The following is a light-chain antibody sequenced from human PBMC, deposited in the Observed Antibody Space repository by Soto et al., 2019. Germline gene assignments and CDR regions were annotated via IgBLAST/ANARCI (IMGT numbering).Light chain of an antibody. V-gene: IGKV1-27*01. CDR2: AAS. Sequence: DIQVTQSPSSLSASPGDRITITCRASQDIKKFLAWYQQKPGKVPHLLIYAASTLRPGVPSRFSGNASGTDFTVTIASLQPEDVATYYCQKYDRAPAAFGQGTKVDVK. CDR3: QKYDRAPAA. CDR1: QDIKKF. J-gene: IGKJ1*01.